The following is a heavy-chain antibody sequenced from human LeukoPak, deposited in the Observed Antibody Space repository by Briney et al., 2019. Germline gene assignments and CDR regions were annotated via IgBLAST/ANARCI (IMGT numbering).Heavy chain of an antibody. CDR2: IYHSGST. Sequence: SETLSLTCAVSGYSISSGYYWGWIRQPPGKGLEWIGSIYHSGSTYYNPSLKSRVTISVDTSKNQFSLKLSSVTAADTAVYYYARPGRGAFDIWGQGTMVTVSS. D-gene: IGHD3-10*01. CDR1: GYSISSGYY. CDR3: ARPGRGAFDI. J-gene: IGHJ3*02. V-gene: IGHV4-38-2*01.